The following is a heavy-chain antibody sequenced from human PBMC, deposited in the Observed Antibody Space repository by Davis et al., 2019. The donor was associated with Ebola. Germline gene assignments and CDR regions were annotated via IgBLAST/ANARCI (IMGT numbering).Heavy chain of an antibody. D-gene: IGHD6-19*01. V-gene: IGHV3-30*04. CDR1: GFAFRTYS. Sequence: LSLTCAAPGFAFRTYSMHWVRQAPGKGLEWVAVISYDGSNKYYADSVKGRFTISRDNAKNSLYLQMNSLRAEDTAVYYCARDRWQWLTLGYYGMDVWGKGTTVTVSS. J-gene: IGHJ6*04. CDR3: ARDRWQWLTLGYYGMDV. CDR2: ISYDGSNK.